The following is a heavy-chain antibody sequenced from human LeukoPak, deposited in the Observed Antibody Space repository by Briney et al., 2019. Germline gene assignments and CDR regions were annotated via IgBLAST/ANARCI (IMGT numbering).Heavy chain of an antibody. V-gene: IGHV3-23*01. J-gene: IGHJ5*02. Sequence: GGSLILSCAASGFTFTTYAMSWVRQAPGKGLEWVSGISGSGGSTYYADSVKGRFTISRDNSKNTLYLQLNSLRAEDTAVYYCAKGRSSSWFRWLDPWGQGTLVTVSS. CDR2: ISGSGGST. D-gene: IGHD6-13*01. CDR3: AKGRSSSWFRWLDP. CDR1: GFTFTTYA.